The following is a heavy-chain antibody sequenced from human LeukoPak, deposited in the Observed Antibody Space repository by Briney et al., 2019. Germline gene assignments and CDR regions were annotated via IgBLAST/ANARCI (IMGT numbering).Heavy chain of an antibody. CDR1: GFTFRTYA. Sequence: GGSLRLSCAASGFTFRTYAMTWVRQAPGKGLEWVSSLSGSDNTYYADSVKGRFTVSRDSSKNTLYLQMNSLRAEDTAIYYCARSIRGNTYEGYYFDYWGQGTLVTVSS. D-gene: IGHD5-18*01. CDR2: LSGSDNT. J-gene: IGHJ4*02. CDR3: ARSIRGNTYEGYYFDY. V-gene: IGHV3-23*01.